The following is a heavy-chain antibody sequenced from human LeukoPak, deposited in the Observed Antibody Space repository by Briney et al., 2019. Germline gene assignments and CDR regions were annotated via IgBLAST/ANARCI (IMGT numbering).Heavy chain of an antibody. Sequence: GGSLRLSCAASGFTFSSYWMSWVRQAPGKGLEWVANIKQDGSEKYYVDSVKGRFTISRDNAKNSLYLQMNSLRAEDTAVYYCARDASSGWHYYYYYYMDVWGKGTTVTVSS. CDR2: IKQDGSEK. D-gene: IGHD6-19*01. CDR1: GFTFSSYW. CDR3: ARDASSGWHYYYYYYMDV. V-gene: IGHV3-7*01. J-gene: IGHJ6*03.